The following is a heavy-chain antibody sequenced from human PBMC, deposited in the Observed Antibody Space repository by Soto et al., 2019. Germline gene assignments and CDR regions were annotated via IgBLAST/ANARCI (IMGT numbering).Heavy chain of an antibody. D-gene: IGHD5-12*01. J-gene: IGHJ4*02. CDR3: EHSDGGYEIIYFDF. V-gene: IGHV2-5*01. CDR1: GFSFSTAGGD. CDR2: IYYNDDR. Sequence: YSPTLVNPSHTLTLTCTCSGFSFSTAGGDVGWIRWTPGGALGWLTLIYYNDDRRCSPSLKTRLTITGDTSKNQVVLSLTNVDPGDTATYFCEHSDGGYEIIYFDFWGQGIAVTVSS.